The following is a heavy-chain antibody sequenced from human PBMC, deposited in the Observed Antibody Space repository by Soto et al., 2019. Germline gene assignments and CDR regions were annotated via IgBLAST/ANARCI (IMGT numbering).Heavy chain of an antibody. Sequence: GASVKVSCKTSGYTFTDSSMHCVRQAPGQVLEWMGWINLNSGGTNYAEKFRGRVTMTRDTSIITAYMELTRLKSDDTAVYYCARDRWTARANWFDPWGQGTLVTVSS. CDR1: GYTFTDSS. V-gene: IGHV1-2*02. CDR2: INLNSGGT. J-gene: IGHJ5*02. D-gene: IGHD3-16*02. CDR3: ARDRWTARANWFDP.